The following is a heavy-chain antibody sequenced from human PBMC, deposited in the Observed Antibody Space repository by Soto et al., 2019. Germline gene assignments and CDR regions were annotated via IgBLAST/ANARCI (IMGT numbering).Heavy chain of an antibody. CDR1: GFTFSSYG. CDR3: AKGVFGGVKGDPRGPTGGIDY. D-gene: IGHD3-16*01. V-gene: IGHV3-30*18. J-gene: IGHJ4*02. CDR2: ISYDGSNK. Sequence: QVQLVESGGGVVQPGRSLRLSCAASGFTFSSYGMHWVRQAPGKGLEWVAVISYDGSNKYYADSVKGRFTISRDNSKNTLYRQMDSRRAEDRAVYYCAKGVFGGVKGDPRGPTGGIDYWGQGTLVTVSS.